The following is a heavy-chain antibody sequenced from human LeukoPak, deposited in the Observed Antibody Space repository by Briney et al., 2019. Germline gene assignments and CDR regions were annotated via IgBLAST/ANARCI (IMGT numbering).Heavy chain of an antibody. V-gene: IGHV3-9*01. D-gene: IGHD3-3*01. CDR1: GFTFENYG. Sequence: GRSLRLSCAGSGFTFENYGMPWVRQAPGKGLEWVSGISWNSGSLAYAASVKGRFTISRDNAKSSLYLQINSLRAEDTALYYGAKVITIFGVLIGIDAFDIWGPGTMVTVSS. CDR2: ISWNSGSL. CDR3: AKVITIFGVLIGIDAFDI. J-gene: IGHJ3*02.